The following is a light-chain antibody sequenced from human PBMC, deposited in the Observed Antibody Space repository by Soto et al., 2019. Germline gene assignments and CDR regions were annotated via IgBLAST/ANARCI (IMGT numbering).Light chain of an antibody. Sequence: DIQLTQSPSFLSASVGDRVTITCRASQGISSYLAWYQQKPGRAPNLLIYDASTLQTGVPSRFSGSGSGTQFTLTISSLQPEDFATYYCQQIDDYPITFGQGTRLVIK. J-gene: IGKJ5*01. CDR1: QGISSY. CDR3: QQIDDYPIT. CDR2: DAS. V-gene: IGKV1-9*01.